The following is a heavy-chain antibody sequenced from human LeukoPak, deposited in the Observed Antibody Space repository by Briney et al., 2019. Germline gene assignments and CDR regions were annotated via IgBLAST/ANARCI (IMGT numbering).Heavy chain of an antibody. CDR2: INSDGSST. V-gene: IGHV3-74*01. CDR1: GFTFSSYW. Sequence: GGSLRLSCAASGFTFSSYWMHWVRQAPGKGLVWVSRINSDGSSTSYADSVKGRFTISRDNAKNTLYLQMNSLRAEDTAVYYCARAALSALGATYFDYWGQGTLVTVSS. D-gene: IGHD1-26*01. CDR3: ARAALSALGATYFDY. J-gene: IGHJ4*02.